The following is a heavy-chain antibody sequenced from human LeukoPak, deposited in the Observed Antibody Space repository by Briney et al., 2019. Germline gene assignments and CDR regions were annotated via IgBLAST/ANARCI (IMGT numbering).Heavy chain of an antibody. CDR1: GFTFSSYA. CDR3: AKDRGIFGDY. V-gene: IGHV3-23*01. J-gene: IGHJ4*02. D-gene: IGHD3-3*02. CDR2: ISGSGDSI. Sequence: PGGSLRLSCAASGFTFSSYAMSWVRQAPGKGLEWVSVISGSGDSIYYADSVKGRFTISRGNSKNTLYLQMNSLRAEDTAVYYCAKDRGIFGDYWGQGTLVTVSS.